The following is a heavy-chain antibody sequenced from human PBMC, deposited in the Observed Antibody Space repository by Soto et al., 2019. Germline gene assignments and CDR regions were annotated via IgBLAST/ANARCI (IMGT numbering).Heavy chain of an antibody. CDR2: ITGSSSTI. J-gene: IGHJ4*02. CDR1: GFTFSSFG. Sequence: GGSLRLSCAASGFTFSSFGMDWVRQAPGKGLEWVSYITGSSSTIYYADSVKGRFTISRDNAANSLYLQMDSLRDEDTAVYYCVRHYTSLDYWGQGTLVTVSS. V-gene: IGHV3-48*02. D-gene: IGHD4-4*01. CDR3: VRHYTSLDY.